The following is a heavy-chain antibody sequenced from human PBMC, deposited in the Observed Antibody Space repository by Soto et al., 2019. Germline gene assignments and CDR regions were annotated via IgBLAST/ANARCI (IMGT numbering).Heavy chain of an antibody. J-gene: IGHJ6*03. Sequence: PGGSLRLSCAASGFTVSSNYMSWVRQAPGKGLEWVSVIYSGGSTYYADSVKGRFTISRDNSKNTLYLQMNSLRAEDTAVYYCARVVIGDTTMGYHYYYMDVWGKGPTVTVSS. CDR2: IYSGGST. CDR1: GFTVSSNY. D-gene: IGHD5-18*01. V-gene: IGHV3-66*01. CDR3: ARVVIGDTTMGYHYYYMDV.